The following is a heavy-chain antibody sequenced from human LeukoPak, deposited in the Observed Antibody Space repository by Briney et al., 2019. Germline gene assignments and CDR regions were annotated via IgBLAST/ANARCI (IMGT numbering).Heavy chain of an antibody. Sequence: PGGSLRLSCAASGFTFSTSSLNWLRQAPGKGLEWVSSITRQSTYIYYADSMKGRFTISRDGAKNSLYLQVNSLRADDTAVYYCARAPSGENYFPWYFDLWGRGTLVTVSS. J-gene: IGHJ2*01. V-gene: IGHV3-21*01. D-gene: IGHD2/OR15-2a*01. CDR3: ARAPSGENYFPWYFDL. CDR1: GFTFSTSS. CDR2: ITRQSTYI.